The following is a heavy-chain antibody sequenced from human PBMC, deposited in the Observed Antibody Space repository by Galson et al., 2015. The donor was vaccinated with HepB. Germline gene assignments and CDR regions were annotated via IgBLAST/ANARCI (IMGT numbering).Heavy chain of an antibody. Sequence: SVKVSCKASGYTFTSYGISWVRQAPGQGLEWMGWISAYNGNTNYAQKLQGRVTMTTDTSTSTAYMELSSLRSEDMVVYSCVRDPRLDSSTSYYRATIAFDIWGQGTMVTVSS. V-gene: IGHV1-18*03. CDR1: GYTFTSYG. D-gene: IGHD2-2*01. J-gene: IGHJ3*02. CDR3: VRDPRLDSSTSYYRATIAFDI. CDR2: ISAYNGNT.